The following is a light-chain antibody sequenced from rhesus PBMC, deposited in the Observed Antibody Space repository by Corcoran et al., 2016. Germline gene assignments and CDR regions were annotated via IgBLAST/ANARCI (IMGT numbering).Light chain of an antibody. J-gene: IGKJ1*01. CDR1: QGINKE. CDR3: LQDYTTPWT. CDR2: AES. V-gene: IGKV1-94*01. Sequence: DIQMTQSPSSLSASVGDRVTVTCWASQGINKELSWYQQKPGKALTLLIYAESNLQTGGSSRFSGSGSGTDYTLTISSLQPEDVATYYCLQDYTTPWTFGQGTKVEIK.